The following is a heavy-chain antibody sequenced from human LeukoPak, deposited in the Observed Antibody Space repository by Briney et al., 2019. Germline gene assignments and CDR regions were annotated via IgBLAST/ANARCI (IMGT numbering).Heavy chain of an antibody. CDR2: INSDGRST. D-gene: IGHD6-6*01. V-gene: IGHV3-74*01. CDR3: ARGLSGYASSLGY. Sequence: GGSLRLSCAASGFTFSSYWMHWVRQAPGKGLVWVSRINSDGRSTSYADPVRGRFSISRDNAKNPLYLQMNSLRAEDTAVYYCARGLSGYASSLGYWGQGTLVTVSA. J-gene: IGHJ4*02. CDR1: GFTFSSYW.